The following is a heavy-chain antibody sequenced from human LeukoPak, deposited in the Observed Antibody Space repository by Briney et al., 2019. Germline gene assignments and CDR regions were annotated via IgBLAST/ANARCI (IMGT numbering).Heavy chain of an antibody. V-gene: IGHV1-8*01. J-gene: IGHJ4*02. CDR1: GYSLTNYD. Sequence: ASVKVSCKASGYSLTNYDINWVRQATGHGLEWMGYMNPNTGDTGYAQKFQGRVTMTRDTSISTAYMELTSLGSEDTAVYYCARGREIVVVPAASLNDFWGQGTLVTVSS. CDR2: MNPNTGDT. CDR3: ARGREIVVVPAASLNDF. D-gene: IGHD2-2*01.